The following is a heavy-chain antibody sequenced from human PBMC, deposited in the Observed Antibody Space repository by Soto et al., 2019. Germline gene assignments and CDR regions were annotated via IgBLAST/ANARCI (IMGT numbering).Heavy chain of an antibody. Sequence: GGSLRLSCAASGFTFSIYAMSWVRQAPGKGLEWVSAISGSGGSTYYADSVKGRFTISRDNSKNTLYLQMNSLRAEDTAVYYCAKVSRDPRYYYYYGMDVWGQGTTVTVSS. CDR1: GFTFSIYA. CDR3: AKVSRDPRYYYYYGMDV. J-gene: IGHJ6*02. V-gene: IGHV3-23*01. CDR2: ISGSGGST.